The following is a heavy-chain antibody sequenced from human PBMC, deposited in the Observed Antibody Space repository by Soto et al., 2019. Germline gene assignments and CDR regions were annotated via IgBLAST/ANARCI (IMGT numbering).Heavy chain of an antibody. Sequence: TSETLSLTCVVSGYSISRGYYWGWIRQPPGKGLEWIGSIYHSGKTYYNPSLKSRVTLSVDTSKNQFSLKLSSVTAADTAIYYCALHTFYFGHSPQYNNWFDPWGQGTLVTVSS. V-gene: IGHV4-38-2*01. CDR1: GYSISRGYY. D-gene: IGHD3-10*01. J-gene: IGHJ5*02. CDR3: ALHTFYFGHSPQYNNWFDP. CDR2: IYHSGKT.